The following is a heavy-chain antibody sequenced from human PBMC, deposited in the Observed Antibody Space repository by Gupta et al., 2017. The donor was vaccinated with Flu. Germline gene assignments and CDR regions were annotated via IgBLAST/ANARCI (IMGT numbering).Heavy chain of an antibody. CDR3: ARDLSTYCSGGSCFYSGMDV. Sequence: GAHYWSWIRQPPGKGLEWIGYIYYSGAAYYNPSLKSRAAISVDTSKNQFSLSLSSVTAADTGVYYCARDLSTYCSGGSCFYSGMDVWGQGTTVTVSS. CDR2: IYYSGAA. CDR1: GAHY. D-gene: IGHD2-15*01. V-gene: IGHV4-31*02. J-gene: IGHJ6*02.